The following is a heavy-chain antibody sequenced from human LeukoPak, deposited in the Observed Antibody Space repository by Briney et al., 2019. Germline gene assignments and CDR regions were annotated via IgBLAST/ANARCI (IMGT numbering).Heavy chain of an antibody. J-gene: IGHJ4*02. D-gene: IGHD3-10*01. CDR1: AFTFSSYS. CDR3: ASRGPFGELLPPFHY. CDR2: ISSSSSYI. Sequence: GGSLRLSCAASAFTFSSYSMNWVRQAPGKGLEWVSSISSSSSYIYYADSVKSRFTISRDNAKNSLYLQMNSLRAEDTAVYYCASRGPFGELLPPFHYWGQGTLVTVSS. V-gene: IGHV3-21*01.